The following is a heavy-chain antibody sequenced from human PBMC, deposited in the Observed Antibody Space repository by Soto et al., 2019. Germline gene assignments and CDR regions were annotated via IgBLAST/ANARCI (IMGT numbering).Heavy chain of an antibody. CDR2: TAYTGNT. J-gene: IGHJ5*02. CDR1: GGSITSYQ. D-gene: IGHD1-26*01. Sequence: EILSLTCVVPGGSITSYQWSWIRQLPGKRLEWIAYTAYTGNTSYNPSLKSRVTISMDTSKNQLSLKLTSMTTADTAVYYCARDMHAGVTHYFVPWGQGTLVAVSS. CDR3: ARDMHAGVTHYFVP. V-gene: IGHV4-59*01.